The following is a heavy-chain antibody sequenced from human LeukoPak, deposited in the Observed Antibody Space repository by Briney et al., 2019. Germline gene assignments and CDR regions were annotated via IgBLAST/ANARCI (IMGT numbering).Heavy chain of an antibody. CDR2: IYYSGST. CDR1: GGSISSSSYY. D-gene: IGHD3-22*01. Sequence: PSETLSLTCTVSGGSISSSSYYWGWIRQPPGKGLEWIVSIYYSGSTYYNPSLKSRVTISVDTSENQFSLKLSSVTAADTAVYYCALTYYYDSSGYYYDYWGQGTLVTVSS. V-gene: IGHV4-39*01. J-gene: IGHJ4*02. CDR3: ALTYYYDSSGYYYDY.